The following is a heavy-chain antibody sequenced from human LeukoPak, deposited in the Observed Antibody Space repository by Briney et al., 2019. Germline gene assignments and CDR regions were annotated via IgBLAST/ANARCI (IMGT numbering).Heavy chain of an antibody. J-gene: IGHJ4*02. D-gene: IGHD6-13*01. CDR3: AKDGKKYGSTWDFDY. Sequence: PGGSLRLSCAASGFTFSSYAMIWVRQAPGKGLEWVSGISGGGGSTYYADSVKGRCTISRVNSKNTLYLQINSLRAEDTAVYYCAKDGKKYGSTWDFDYWGQGTLVTVSS. CDR1: GFTFSSYA. CDR2: ISGGGGST. V-gene: IGHV3-23*01.